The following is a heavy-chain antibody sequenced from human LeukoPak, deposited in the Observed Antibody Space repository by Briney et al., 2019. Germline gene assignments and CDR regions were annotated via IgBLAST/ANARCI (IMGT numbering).Heavy chain of an antibody. Sequence: GASVKVSCKASGYTFTSYYMHWVRQAPGQGLEWMGIINPSGGSTSYAQKFQGRVTMTRDTSTSTVYMELSSLRSGDTAVYYCARHGLERLFDYWGQGTLVTVSS. CDR2: INPSGGST. D-gene: IGHD1-1*01. CDR1: GYTFTSYY. J-gene: IGHJ4*02. V-gene: IGHV1-46*01. CDR3: ARHGLERLFDY.